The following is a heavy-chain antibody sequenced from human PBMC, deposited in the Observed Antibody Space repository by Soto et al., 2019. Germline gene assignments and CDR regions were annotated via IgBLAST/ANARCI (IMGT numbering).Heavy chain of an antibody. Sequence: EVQVVESGGGLVQHGGSLRLSCSVSGFTFTGYWLKWVRQAPGKGLEWVATINEDGDETYFVDSVRGRFTVSRDSAKDSLSLKMDSLRFEYTDVYYCASTRGYLGQGTLVTVSS. V-gene: IGHV3-7*05. J-gene: IGHJ1*01. CDR3: ASTRGY. CDR2: INEDGDET. CDR1: GFTFTGYW. D-gene: IGHD3-3*01.